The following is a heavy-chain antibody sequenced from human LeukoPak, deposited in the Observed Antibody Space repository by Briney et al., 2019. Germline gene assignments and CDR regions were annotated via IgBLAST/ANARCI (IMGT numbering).Heavy chain of an antibody. CDR3: ARGGYSYGYDY. V-gene: IGHV3-74*01. Sequence: GGSLRLSRAASGFTFSTYWMHWVRQAPGKGLVWVSQINTDGSSTSYADSVKGRSTISRDNAKNTLYLQMNSLRAEDTAVYYCARGGYSYGYDYWGQGTLVTVSS. CDR1: GFTFSTYW. CDR2: INTDGSST. J-gene: IGHJ4*02. D-gene: IGHD5-18*01.